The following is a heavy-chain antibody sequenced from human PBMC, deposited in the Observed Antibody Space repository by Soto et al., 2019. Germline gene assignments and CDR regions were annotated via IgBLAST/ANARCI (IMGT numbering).Heavy chain of an antibody. J-gene: IGHJ4*02. CDR2: ISTSGGAT. CDR3: ARSTGRPGGLPLYFDD. D-gene: IGHD2-2*01. V-gene: IGHV3-23*01. CDR1: GFTFNSYA. Sequence: EVQLLESGGGLVQPGGSLRLPCAASGFTFNSYAMNWVRQAPGKGLEWVSGISTSGGATYYAVSVKGRFSISRNNSKNTLYLQMNSLRAEDTAVYYCARSTGRPGGLPLYFDDWGQGTLVTVSS.